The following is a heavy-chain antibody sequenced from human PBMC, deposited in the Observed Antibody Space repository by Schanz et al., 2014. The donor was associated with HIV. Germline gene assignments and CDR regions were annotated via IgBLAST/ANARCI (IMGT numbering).Heavy chain of an antibody. J-gene: IGHJ4*02. V-gene: IGHV3-11*01. CDR2: ISARSTTK. CDR3: VSPYSSGWYTPPFHS. D-gene: IGHD6-13*01. CDR1: GFTFNDYF. Sequence: QVQLVESGGGLVKPGGSLRLSCAASGFTFNDYFMSWIRQAPGKGLEWVSYISARSTTKYYADSVKGRFTISRDNAKSSLYLEINSLRAEDTAVYYCVSPYSSGWYTPPFHSWGQGTLVTVSS.